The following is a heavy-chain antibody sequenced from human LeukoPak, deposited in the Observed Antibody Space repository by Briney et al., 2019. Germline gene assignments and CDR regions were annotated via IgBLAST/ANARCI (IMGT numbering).Heavy chain of an antibody. J-gene: IGHJ4*02. Sequence: GGSLRLSCAASGFTFSSAWMSWVRQTPGKGLEWVAVIFYDGTIQYYSDSVRGRLIVSRDNPKNTLYLRMNSLRAEDTALYYCAKGAVTAIPGDFDYWGQGTLVTVSS. V-gene: IGHV3-30*18. CDR2: IFYDGTIQ. CDR3: AKGAVTAIPGDFDY. CDR1: GFTFSSAW. D-gene: IGHD2-21*02.